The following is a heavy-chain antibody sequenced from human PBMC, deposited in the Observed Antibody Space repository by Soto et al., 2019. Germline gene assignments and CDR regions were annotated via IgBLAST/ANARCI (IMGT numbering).Heavy chain of an antibody. CDR3: ARWERLVLGFDI. CDR2: INPNSGGT. CDR1: GYTFTGYY. J-gene: IGHJ3*02. Sequence: ASVKVSCKASGYTFTGYYIHWVRQAPGQGLEWMGWINPNSGGTNFAQKFQGRVTVTRDTSISTAYMELTSLRSDDTAVYYCARWERLVLGFDIWGQGTMVTVSS. D-gene: IGHD6-6*01. V-gene: IGHV1-2*02.